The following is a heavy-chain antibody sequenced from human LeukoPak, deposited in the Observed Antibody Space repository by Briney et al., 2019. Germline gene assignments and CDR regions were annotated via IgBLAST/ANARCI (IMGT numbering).Heavy chain of an antibody. CDR1: GYTFTSYD. V-gene: IGHV1-8*03. Sequence: ASVKVSCKASGYTFTSYDINWVRQATGQGLEWMGWMNPNSGNTGYAQKFQGRVTITRNTSISTAYMELSSLRSEDTAVYYCARAVRAPSEYGSSSPFRYYYYYMDVWGKGTTVTVSS. J-gene: IGHJ6*03. D-gene: IGHD6-6*01. CDR2: MNPNSGNT. CDR3: ARAVRAPSEYGSSSPFRYYYYYMDV.